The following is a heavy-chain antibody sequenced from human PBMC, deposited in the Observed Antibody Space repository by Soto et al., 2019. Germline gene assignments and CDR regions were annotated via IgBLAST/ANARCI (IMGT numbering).Heavy chain of an antibody. J-gene: IGHJ4*02. V-gene: IGHV1-3*01. D-gene: IGHD3-10*01. Sequence: ASVKVSCKASGGTFSSYTISWVRQAPGQRLEWMGWINAGNGNTKYSQKFQGRVTITRDTSASTAYMELSSLRSEDTAVYYCARVKPTYYYGSGSYYNSPFDYWGQGTLVTVSS. CDR3: ARVKPTYYYGSGSYYNSPFDY. CDR1: GGTFSSYT. CDR2: INAGNGNT.